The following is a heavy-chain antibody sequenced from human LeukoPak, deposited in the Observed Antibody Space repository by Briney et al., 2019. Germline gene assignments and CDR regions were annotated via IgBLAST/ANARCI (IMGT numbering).Heavy chain of an antibody. CDR3: AKGGNYYYYYGMDV. CDR2: IRYDGSNK. CDR1: GFTFSSYG. J-gene: IGHJ6*02. Sequence: GGSLRLSCAASGFTFSSYGMHWVRQAPGKGLEWVAFIRYDGSNKYYADSVKGRFTISRDNSKNTLYLQMNSLRAEDTAVYYCAKGGNYYYYYGMDVWGQGTTATVSS. V-gene: IGHV3-30*02. D-gene: IGHD1-26*01.